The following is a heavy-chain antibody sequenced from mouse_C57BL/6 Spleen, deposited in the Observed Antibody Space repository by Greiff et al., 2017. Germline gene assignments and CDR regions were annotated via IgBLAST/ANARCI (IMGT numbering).Heavy chain of an antibody. Sequence: EQLQQSGAELMKPGASVKLSCMATGYTFTGYWIEWVKQRPGPGLVWIGEILPGRGSTNYNEKFKGKATFSSDTSSNTAYRQLSSLTTEDAAIYYCARREVFITTVVATDYWGQGTTLTVSS. CDR1: GYTFTGYW. J-gene: IGHJ2*01. CDR2: ILPGRGST. V-gene: IGHV1-9*01. D-gene: IGHD1-1*01. CDR3: ARREVFITTVVATDY.